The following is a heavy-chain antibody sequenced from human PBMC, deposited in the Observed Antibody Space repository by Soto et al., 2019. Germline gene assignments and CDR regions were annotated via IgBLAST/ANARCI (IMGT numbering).Heavy chain of an antibody. Sequence: ASVKVSCKASGGTFSSYAISWVRQAPGQGLEWMGGIIPIFGTANYAQKFQGRVTITADESTSTAYMELSSLRSEDTAVYYCARGQWERYQSYYYYYGMDVWAQGTTVTVSS. CDR3: ARGQWERYQSYYYYYGMDV. CDR1: GGTFSSYA. V-gene: IGHV1-69*13. D-gene: IGHD1-1*01. CDR2: IIPIFGTA. J-gene: IGHJ6*02.